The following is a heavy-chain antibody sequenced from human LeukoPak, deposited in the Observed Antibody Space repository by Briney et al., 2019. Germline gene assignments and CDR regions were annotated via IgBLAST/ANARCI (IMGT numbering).Heavy chain of an antibody. CDR1: GFTFSSYA. CDR3: ASWSCGGDCYFPMRKSAYFDY. V-gene: IGHV3-30*04. J-gene: IGHJ4*02. Sequence: GGSLRLSCAASGFTFSSYAMHWVRQAPGKGLEWVAVISYDGSNKYYADSVKGRFTISRDNSKNTLYLQMNSLRAEDTAVYYCASWSCGGDCYFPMRKSAYFDYWGQGTLVTVSS. D-gene: IGHD2-21*02. CDR2: ISYDGSNK.